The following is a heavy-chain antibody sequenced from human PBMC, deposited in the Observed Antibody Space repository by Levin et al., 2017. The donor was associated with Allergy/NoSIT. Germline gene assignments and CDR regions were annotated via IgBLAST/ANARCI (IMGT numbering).Heavy chain of an antibody. D-gene: IGHD3-10*01. Sequence: GESLKISCTASGFTFGDYAMSWVRQAPGKGLEWVGFIRSKAYGGTTEYAASVKGRFTISRDDSKSIAYLQMNSLKTEDTAVYYCTRDHGGDGSWFGELLFWFDPWGQGTLVTVSS. CDR2: IRSKAYGGTT. CDR3: TRDHGGDGSWFGELLFWFDP. J-gene: IGHJ5*02. CDR1: GFTFGDYA. V-gene: IGHV3-49*04.